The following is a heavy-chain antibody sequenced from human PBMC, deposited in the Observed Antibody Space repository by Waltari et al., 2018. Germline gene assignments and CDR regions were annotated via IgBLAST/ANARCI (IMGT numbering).Heavy chain of an antibody. D-gene: IGHD3-3*01. J-gene: IGHJ4*02. CDR1: GFTFSSYA. V-gene: IGHV3-23*01. Sequence: EVQLLESGGGLVQPGGSLRLSCAASGFTFSSYAMSGVRQAPGQGLAWVSAISGSGGSTYYADSVKGRFTISRDNSKNTLYLQMNSLRAEDTAVYYCAKDGRITIFGVVSYHFDYWGQGTLVTVSS. CDR2: ISGSGGST. CDR3: AKDGRITIFGVVSYHFDY.